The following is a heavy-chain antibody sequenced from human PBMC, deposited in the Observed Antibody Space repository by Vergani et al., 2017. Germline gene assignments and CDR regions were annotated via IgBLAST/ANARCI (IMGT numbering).Heavy chain of an antibody. CDR1: GYSISSGYY. V-gene: IGHV4-38-2*01. CDR2: IYHSGST. CDR3: AGAEDTATPIDY. Sequence: QVQLQESGPGLVKPSETLSLTCAVSGYSISSGYYWGWIRQPPGKGLEWIGSIYHSGSTYYNPSLQSRFTISVDTSKNQFSLKLSSVTAADTAVYYCAGAEDTATPIDYWGQGTLVTVYS. D-gene: IGHD5-18*01. J-gene: IGHJ4*02.